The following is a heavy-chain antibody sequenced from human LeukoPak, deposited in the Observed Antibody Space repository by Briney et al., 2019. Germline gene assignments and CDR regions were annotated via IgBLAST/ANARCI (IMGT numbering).Heavy chain of an antibody. J-gene: IGHJ4*02. CDR3: ARVFAVAGVDY. CDR2: IYHSGST. CDR1: GYSISSGYY. Sequence: PSETLSLTCVVSGYSISSGYYWGWIRQPPGKGLEWIGSIYHSGSTYYNPSLKSRVTISVDTSKNQFSLKLSSVIAADTAVYYCARVFAVAGVDYWGQGTLVTVSS. V-gene: IGHV4-38-2*01. D-gene: IGHD6-19*01.